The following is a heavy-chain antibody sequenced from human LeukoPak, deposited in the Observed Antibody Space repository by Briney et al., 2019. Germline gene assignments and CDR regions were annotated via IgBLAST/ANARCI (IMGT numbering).Heavy chain of an antibody. Sequence: GGSLRLSCAASGFTFSSYAMHWVRQAPGKGLVWVSRINSDGSSTSYADSVKGRFTISRDNAKNKLFLQMNSLRAEDTAVYYCARDLPLTMVRGIYDLWGQGTLVTVSS. CDR2: INSDGSST. CDR1: GFTFSSYA. J-gene: IGHJ5*02. D-gene: IGHD3-10*01. CDR3: ARDLPLTMVRGIYDL. V-gene: IGHV3-74*01.